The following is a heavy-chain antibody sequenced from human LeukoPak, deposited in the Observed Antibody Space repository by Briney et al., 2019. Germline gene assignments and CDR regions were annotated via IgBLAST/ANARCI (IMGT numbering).Heavy chain of an antibody. J-gene: IGHJ4*02. D-gene: IGHD5-18*01. V-gene: IGHV3-7*01. CDR2: IKPDGSQI. CDR3: ARDLSGVTGYTYGRGINY. CDR1: GFTFSTYW. Sequence: GGSLRLSCAASGFTFSTYWMTWVRQAPGKGLEWVANIKPDGSQIYYVDSVKGRFTISRDNAKTSLYLQMNSLRAEDTAVYYCARDLSGVTGYTYGRGINYWGQGTLVTVSS.